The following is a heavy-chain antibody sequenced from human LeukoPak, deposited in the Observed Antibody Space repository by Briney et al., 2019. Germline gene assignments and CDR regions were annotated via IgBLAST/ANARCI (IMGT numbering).Heavy chain of an antibody. D-gene: IGHD1-20*01. J-gene: IGHJ6*02. CDR2: ISWDGGST. CDR1: GFTFDDYT. CDR3: ARIACNGNNCRPYFYYAMDV. Sequence: GGSLRLSCAASGFTFDDYTMHWVRQAPGKGLEWVSLISWDGGSTYYADSVKGRFTISRDNSKNTLDLQMNGLRAEDTAVYYCARIACNGNNCRPYFYYAMDVWGQGTTVTVSS. V-gene: IGHV3-43*01.